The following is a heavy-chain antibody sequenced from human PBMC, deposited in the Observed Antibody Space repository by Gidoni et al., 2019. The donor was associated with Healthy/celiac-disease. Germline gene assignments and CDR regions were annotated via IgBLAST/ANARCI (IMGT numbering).Heavy chain of an antibody. CDR2: ISGSGGST. CDR1: GFTFSSYA. V-gene: IGHV3-23*01. J-gene: IGHJ6*02. D-gene: IGHD3-9*01. Sequence: EVQLLESGGGLVQPGGSLRLSCAASGFTFSSYAMSWFRQAPGKGLEWVSAISGSGGSTYYADSGKGRFTISRDNSKNTLYLQMNSLRAEDTAVYYCATGRKRGGGRGPLRYFDWYGMDVWGQGTTVTVSS. CDR3: ATGRKRGGGRGPLRYFDWYGMDV.